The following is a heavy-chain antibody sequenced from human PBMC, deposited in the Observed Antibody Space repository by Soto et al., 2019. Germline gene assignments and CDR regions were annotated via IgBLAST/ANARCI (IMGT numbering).Heavy chain of an antibody. D-gene: IGHD6-13*01. Sequence: GSLRLSCAASGFTFSSYWMHWVRQAPGKGLVWVSRINSDGSSTSYADSVKGRFTISRDNAKNTLYLQMNSLRAEDTAVYYCARVFSSSWYYRYGTDVWGQGTTVTVSS. CDR2: INSDGSST. CDR1: GFTFSSYW. CDR3: ARVFSSSWYYRYGTDV. J-gene: IGHJ6*02. V-gene: IGHV3-74*01.